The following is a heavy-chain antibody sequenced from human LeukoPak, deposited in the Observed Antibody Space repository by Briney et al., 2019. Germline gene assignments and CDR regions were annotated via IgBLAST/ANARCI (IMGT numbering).Heavy chain of an antibody. Sequence: GGSLRLSCAASGFTFSNYWMHWVRQAPGEGLVWVSRTNHDGSTTAYADSVKGRFTISRDNAKNTLYLQMNSLRTEDTAVYYCARPPGTSPCFDYWGQGILVTVSS. J-gene: IGHJ4*02. CDR1: GFTFSNYW. V-gene: IGHV3-74*01. D-gene: IGHD1-1*01. CDR3: ARPPGTSPCFDY. CDR2: TNHDGSTT.